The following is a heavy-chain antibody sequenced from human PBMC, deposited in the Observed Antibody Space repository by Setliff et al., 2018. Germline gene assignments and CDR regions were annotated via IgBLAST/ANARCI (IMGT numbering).Heavy chain of an antibody. Sequence: GSLRLSCAASGFTVTSNYMSWVRQAPGKGLEWVSVIYTGGSTYYADSVKGRFTISRDNSKNTLYLQMNSLRAEDTAVYYCARDLGARYCSGGSCSHYYYYYYMDVWGKGTPVTVSS. J-gene: IGHJ6*03. CDR3: ARDLGARYCSGGSCSHYYYYYYMDV. CDR2: IYTGGST. CDR1: GFTVTSNY. D-gene: IGHD2-15*01. V-gene: IGHV3-53*01.